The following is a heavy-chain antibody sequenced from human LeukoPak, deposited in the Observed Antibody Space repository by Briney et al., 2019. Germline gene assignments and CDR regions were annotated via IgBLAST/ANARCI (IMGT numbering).Heavy chain of an antibody. V-gene: IGHV3-48*01. CDR3: ARDEGYSGYDFDY. J-gene: IGHJ4*02. CDR2: ISSSSSTI. D-gene: IGHD5-12*01. Sequence: PGGSLRLSCAASGFTFSSYSMNWVRQAPGKGLEWVSYISSSSSTIYYADSVKSRFTISRDNAKNSLYLQMNSLRAEDTAVYYCARDEGYSGYDFDYWGQGTLVTVSS. CDR1: GFTFSSYS.